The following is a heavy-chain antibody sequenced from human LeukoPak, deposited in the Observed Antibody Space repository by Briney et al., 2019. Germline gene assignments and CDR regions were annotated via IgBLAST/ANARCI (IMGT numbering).Heavy chain of an antibody. D-gene: IGHD3-16*01. J-gene: IGHJ4*02. CDR1: GYTFTSYY. V-gene: IGHV1-46*01. CDR2: INPSGGST. Sequence: ASVKVSCKASGYTFTSYYMHWVRQAPGQGLEWMGIINPSGGSTSYAQKFQGRVTMTRDTSTSTVYMELGSLRSEDTAVYYCARDFDYVWGSPEYYFDYWGQGTLVTVSS. CDR3: ARDFDYVWGSPEYYFDY.